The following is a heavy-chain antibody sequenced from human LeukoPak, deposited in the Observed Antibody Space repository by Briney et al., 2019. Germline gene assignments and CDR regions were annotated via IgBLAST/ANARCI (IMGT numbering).Heavy chain of an antibody. J-gene: IGHJ4*02. V-gene: IGHV4-39*07. Sequence: PETLSLTCTVSGGSITSSSYYWVWIRQPPGKGLEWIGNIYYSGSTYYNPSLTSRVTISVDTSKNQFSLKLSSVTAADTAVYYCARGPYGDYAAGYWGQGTLVTVSS. CDR2: IYYSGST. D-gene: IGHD4-17*01. CDR3: ARGPYGDYAAGY. CDR1: GGSITSSSYY.